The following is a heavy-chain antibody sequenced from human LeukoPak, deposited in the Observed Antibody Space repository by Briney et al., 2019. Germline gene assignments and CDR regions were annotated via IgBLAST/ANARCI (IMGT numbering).Heavy chain of an antibody. Sequence: GGSLRLSCAASGFTFSSYSMNWVRQAPGKGLEWVSYITSRRTSIYYAESVKGRFTISRDNAKNSLYLQMNSLRAEDTAVYYCARTVLYGRCGNCYPTRFDYWGQGTLVTVSS. CDR1: GFTFSSYS. D-gene: IGHD2-15*01. CDR3: ARTVLYGRCGNCYPTRFDY. J-gene: IGHJ4*02. CDR2: ITSRRTSI. V-gene: IGHV3-48*01.